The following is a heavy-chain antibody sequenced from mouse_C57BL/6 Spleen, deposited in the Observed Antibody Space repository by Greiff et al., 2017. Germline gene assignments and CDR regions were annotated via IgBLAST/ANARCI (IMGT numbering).Heavy chain of an antibody. D-gene: IGHD2-12*01. V-gene: IGHV1-53*01. CDR1: GYTFTSYW. Sequence: VQLQQSGTELVKPGASVKLSCKASGYTFTSYWMHWVKQRPGQGLEWIGNINPSNGGTNYNEKFKSKATLTVDKSSSTAYMQLSSLTSEDSAVYYCARYDRGDYYAMDYWGQGTSVTVSS. J-gene: IGHJ4*01. CDR2: INPSNGGT. CDR3: ARYDRGDYYAMDY.